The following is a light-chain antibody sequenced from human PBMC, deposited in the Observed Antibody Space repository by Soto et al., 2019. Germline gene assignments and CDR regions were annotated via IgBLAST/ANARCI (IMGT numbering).Light chain of an antibody. CDR3: QQYKNWPPWT. Sequence: EIVMTQSPSTLSFFPGERVTLSCRASQSVSSSLAWFQQKPGQAPRLLISGASTRAAGIPARFSGSGSGTDFTLTISSLQSEDFAVYFCQQYKNWPPWTFGQGTKVDIK. CDR1: QSVSSS. V-gene: IGKV3D-15*01. CDR2: GAS. J-gene: IGKJ1*01.